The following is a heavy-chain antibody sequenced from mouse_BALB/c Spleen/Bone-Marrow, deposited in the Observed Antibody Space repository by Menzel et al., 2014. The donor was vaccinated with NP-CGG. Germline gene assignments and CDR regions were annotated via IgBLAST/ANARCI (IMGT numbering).Heavy chain of an antibody. CDR2: IYPGDGST. CDR3: AICYGYDEFAY. D-gene: IGHD2-2*01. CDR1: GYTFTSYY. V-gene: IGHV1S56*01. J-gene: IGHJ3*01. Sequence: VQLQQSGPELVKPGASVKMSCKASGYTFTSYYIHWVKQRPGQGLEWIGWIYPGDGSTKYNEKFKGKTTLTADKSSSTAYMLLSSLTSEDSAIYFCAICYGYDEFAYWSQGTLVTVSA.